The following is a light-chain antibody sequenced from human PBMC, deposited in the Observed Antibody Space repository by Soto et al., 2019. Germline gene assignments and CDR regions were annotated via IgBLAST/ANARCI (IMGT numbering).Light chain of an antibody. CDR2: SDN. CDR1: SSNIGTNT. CDR3: AAWDVSLVV. V-gene: IGLV1-44*01. Sequence: QSVLTQPPSASGTPGQRVTISCSGSSSNIGTNTVIWYQQLPGAAPKPLIFSDNQRPSWVPDRFSGSKSGTSASLAISGLQSEDEADYYCAAWDVSLVVFGGGTKVTVL. J-gene: IGLJ2*01.